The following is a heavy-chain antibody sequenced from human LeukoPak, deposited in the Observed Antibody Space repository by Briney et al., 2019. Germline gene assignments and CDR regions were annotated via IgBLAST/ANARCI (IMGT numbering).Heavy chain of an antibody. CDR2: IYYSGST. CDR3: ARPYSSGRWYFDL. V-gene: IGHV4-61*01. D-gene: IGHD6-19*01. J-gene: IGHJ2*01. Sequence: PSETLSLTCTVSGGSVGSGSYYWSWIRQPPGKGLEWIGYIYYSGSTNYNPSLKSRVTISVDTSKNQFSLKLSSVTAADTAAYYCARPYSSGRWYFDLWGRGTLVTVSS. CDR1: GGSVGSGSYY.